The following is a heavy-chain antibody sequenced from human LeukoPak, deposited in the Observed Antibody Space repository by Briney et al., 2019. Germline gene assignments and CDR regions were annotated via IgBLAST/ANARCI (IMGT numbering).Heavy chain of an antibody. CDR1: GFTFSSYA. CDR3: ARDGGYGDYLDY. Sequence: GGSLRLSCAASGFTFSSYAMSWVRQAPGKGLEWVSLISGSGGSTYYADSVKGRFTISRDNAKNSLYLQMNSLRAEDTAVYYCARDGGYGDYLDYWGQGTLVTVSS. D-gene: IGHD5-12*01. V-gene: IGHV3-23*01. J-gene: IGHJ4*02. CDR2: ISGSGGST.